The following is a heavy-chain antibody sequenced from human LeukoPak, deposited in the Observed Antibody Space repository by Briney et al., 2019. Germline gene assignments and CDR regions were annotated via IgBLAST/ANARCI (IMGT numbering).Heavy chain of an antibody. V-gene: IGHV4-34*01. CDR3: ARGPPTPLGY. CDR1: GGSFSGYY. J-gene: IGHJ4*02. CDR2: INHSGST. Sequence: KPSETLSLTCAVYGGSFSGYYWSWIRQPPGKGLEWIGEINHSGSTNYNPSLKSRVTISVDTSKNQFSLKLSSVTAADTAVYYCARGPPTPLGYWGQGTLVTVSS.